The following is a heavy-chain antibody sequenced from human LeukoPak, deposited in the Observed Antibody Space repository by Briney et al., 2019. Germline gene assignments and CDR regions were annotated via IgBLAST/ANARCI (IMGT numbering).Heavy chain of an antibody. CDR1: GYSFTSYW. J-gene: IGHJ4*02. CDR2: IYPGDSDT. Sequence: GESLRISCKGSGYSFTSYWIGWVRQMPGKGLEWMGIIYPGDSDTRYSPSFQGQVTISADKSISTAYLPWSSLKASDTAMYYCARQVAYCGGDCYSYPDYWGQGTLVTVSS. V-gene: IGHV5-51*01. D-gene: IGHD2-21*02. CDR3: ARQVAYCGGDCYSYPDY.